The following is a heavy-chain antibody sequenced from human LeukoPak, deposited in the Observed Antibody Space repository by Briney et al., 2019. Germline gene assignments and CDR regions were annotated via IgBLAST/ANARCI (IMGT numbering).Heavy chain of an antibody. V-gene: IGHV3-30*04. Sequence: PGTSLRLSCVASGFTFSTYAMHWVRQAPGKGLEGVAVISYHGSDKYYVDSVKGRFTISRDNSKNTLYLQMNSLRTEDTAVFYCARAINSAWHNIDYWGQGTVVTVSS. CDR2: ISYHGSDK. CDR1: GFTFSTYA. CDR3: ARAINSAWHNIDY. D-gene: IGHD2/OR15-2a*01. J-gene: IGHJ4*02.